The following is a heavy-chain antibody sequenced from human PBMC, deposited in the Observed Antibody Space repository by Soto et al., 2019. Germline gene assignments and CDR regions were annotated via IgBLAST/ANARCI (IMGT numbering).Heavy chain of an antibody. D-gene: IGHD2-2*01. CDR2: IYYSGST. J-gene: IGHJ5*02. Sequence: QVQLQESGPGLVKPSQTLSLTCTVSGGSISSGGYYWSWIRQHPGKGLEWIGYIYYSGSTYYNPSLKSRVTISVDTSKNQFSLKLSSVTAADTAVYYCARVGCSSTSCYGGSWFDPWGQGTLVTVSS. CDR3: ARVGCSSTSCYGGSWFDP. V-gene: IGHV4-31*03. CDR1: GGSISSGGYY.